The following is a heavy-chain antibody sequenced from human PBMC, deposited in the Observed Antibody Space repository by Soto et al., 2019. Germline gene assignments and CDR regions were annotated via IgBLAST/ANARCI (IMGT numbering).Heavy chain of an antibody. CDR3: ARGDYYGSGSTYGMDV. CDR2: ISRSGSTR. V-gene: IGHV3-48*03. Sequence: EVQLVESGGGLVQPGGSLRLSCAVSGFTFSTYEMNWVRQAPGKGLEWVSDISRSGSTRYYADSVKGRFTISRDNAKNSLYLQMNTLRAEDTAVYDCARGDYYGSGSTYGMDVWGQGTTVTVSS. CDR1: GFTFSTYE. J-gene: IGHJ6*02. D-gene: IGHD3-10*01.